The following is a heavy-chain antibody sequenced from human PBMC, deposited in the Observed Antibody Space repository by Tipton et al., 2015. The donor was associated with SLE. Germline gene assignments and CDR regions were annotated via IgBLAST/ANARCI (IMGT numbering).Heavy chain of an antibody. V-gene: IGHV1-18*01. CDR2: ISVHKGNR. CDR3: ARDKVGTTFGTFDF. Sequence: QVQLVQSGAEVKKPGASVKVSCKASGYTFNIYGISWVRQAPGQGLEWMGWISVHKGNRINAQKFRGRVTMTTDTSTSTVYMELRSLTSDDTAIYYCARDKVGTTFGTFDFWGQGTLVTVSS. D-gene: IGHD1-26*01. J-gene: IGHJ4*02. CDR1: GYTFNIYG.